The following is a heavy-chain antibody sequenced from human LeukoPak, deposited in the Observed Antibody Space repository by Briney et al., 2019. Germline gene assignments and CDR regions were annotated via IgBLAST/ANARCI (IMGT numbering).Heavy chain of an antibody. CDR1: GYTCTSYG. D-gene: IGHD6-19*01. CDR2: ISAYNGNT. CDR3: ARDAGIAVATYYFDY. Sequence: ASVKVSCKASGYTCTSYGISWVRQAPGQGLEWMGWISAYNGNTNYAQKLQGRVTMTTDTSTSTAYMELRSLRSDDTAVYYCARDAGIAVATYYFDYWGQGPLVTVSS. V-gene: IGHV1-18*01. J-gene: IGHJ4*02.